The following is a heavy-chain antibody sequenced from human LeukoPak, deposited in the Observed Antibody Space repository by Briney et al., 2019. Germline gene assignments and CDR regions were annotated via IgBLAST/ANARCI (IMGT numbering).Heavy chain of an antibody. CDR2: ISGSGVNT. CDR1: GFTFSSYG. V-gene: IGHV3-23*01. Sequence: GGSLRLSCAASGFTFSSYGMHWVRQAPGKGLEWVSSISGSGVNTYYADSVKGRFTISRDNSKNTLSLQMNSLRAEDTAVYFCAKVNWNYVAYYYYGMDVWGQGTTVTVSS. J-gene: IGHJ6*02. D-gene: IGHD1-7*01. CDR3: AKVNWNYVAYYYYGMDV.